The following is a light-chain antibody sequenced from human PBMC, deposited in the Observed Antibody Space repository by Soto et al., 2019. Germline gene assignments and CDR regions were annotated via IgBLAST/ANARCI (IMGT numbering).Light chain of an antibody. CDR3: QSYDSSLSGNVV. CDR1: SSNIGAGYD. Sequence: QSVLTQPPSVSGATGPRVTISCTGSSSNIGAGYDVHWYQQLPGTAPKPLIYGNSNRPSGVPDRFSGSKSGTSASLAITGLQAEDEAYYCCQSYDSSLSGNVVFGGGTK. CDR2: GNS. J-gene: IGLJ2*01. V-gene: IGLV1-40*01.